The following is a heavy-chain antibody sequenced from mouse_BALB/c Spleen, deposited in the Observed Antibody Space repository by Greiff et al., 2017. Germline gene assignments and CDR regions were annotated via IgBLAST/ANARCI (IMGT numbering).Heavy chain of an antibody. D-gene: IGHD2-2*01. Sequence: VQLQQSGAELVRPGVSVKISCKGSGYTFTDYAMHWVKQSHAKSLEWIGVISTYYGDASYNQKFKGKATMTVDKSSSTAYMELARLTSEDSAIYYCARPGYGYGYAMDYWGQGTSVTVSS. J-gene: IGHJ4*01. CDR3: ARPGYGYGYAMDY. CDR1: GYTFTDYA. CDR2: ISTYYGDA. V-gene: IGHV1S137*01.